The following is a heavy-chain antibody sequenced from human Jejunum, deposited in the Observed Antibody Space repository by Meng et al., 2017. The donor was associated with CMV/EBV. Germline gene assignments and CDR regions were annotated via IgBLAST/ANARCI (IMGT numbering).Heavy chain of an antibody. Sequence: YGLHWVRQAPGKGLEWVTFISNDGSNKYYGDSVKGRFTISRDNSKNTLYLQMNSLRAEDTSVYYCVKDRGVPYYESLTGYSYFDYWGQGALVTVSS. J-gene: IGHJ4*02. CDR2: ISNDGSNK. CDR1: YG. CDR3: VKDRGVPYYESLTGYSYFDY. D-gene: IGHD3-9*01. V-gene: IGHV3-30*02.